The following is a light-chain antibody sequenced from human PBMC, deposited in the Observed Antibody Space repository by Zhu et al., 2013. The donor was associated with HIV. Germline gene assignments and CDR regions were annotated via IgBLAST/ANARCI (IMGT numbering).Light chain of an antibody. CDR1: QSIRNNF. V-gene: IGKV3D-20*02. CDR2: AAS. J-gene: IGKJ4*01. Sequence: EIVLTQSPGTLSLSPAEGATLSCRASQSIRNNFLAWYQQKPGQAPRLLIYAASTRATAIPGRFSGSGSGTDFTLTISRLEPEDFAVYYCQQRSNWPPLTFGGGTKVEIK. CDR3: QQRSNWPPLT.